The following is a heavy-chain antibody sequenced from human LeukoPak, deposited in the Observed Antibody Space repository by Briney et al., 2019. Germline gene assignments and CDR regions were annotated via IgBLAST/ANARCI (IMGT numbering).Heavy chain of an antibody. D-gene: IGHD3-10*01. CDR3: ARHRRKTYYYGSGSPPYYFDY. Sequence: PSETLSLTCAVYGGSFSGYYWSWIRQPPGKGLEWIGEINHSGSTNYNPSLKSRVTISVDTSKNQFSLKLSSATAADTAVYYCARHRRKTYYYGSGSPPYYFDYWGQGTLVTVSS. CDR2: INHSGST. CDR1: GGSFSGYY. V-gene: IGHV4-34*01. J-gene: IGHJ4*02.